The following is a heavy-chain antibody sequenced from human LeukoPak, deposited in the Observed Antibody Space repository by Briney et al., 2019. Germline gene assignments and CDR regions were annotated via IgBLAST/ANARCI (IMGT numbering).Heavy chain of an antibody. V-gene: IGHV3-53*04. Sequence: PGGSLRLSCAASGFTVSNNYMSWVRQAPGKGLEWVSVIYSGGGSTYYADSVRGRFTISRHSSKNTLYLQMNSLRAEDTAVYYCARDRRYYDTSGYGLTYYYYGMDVWGQGTLVTVSS. CDR2: IYSGGGST. D-gene: IGHD3-22*01. CDR3: ARDRRYYDTSGYGLTYYYYGMDV. CDR1: GFTVSNNY. J-gene: IGHJ6*02.